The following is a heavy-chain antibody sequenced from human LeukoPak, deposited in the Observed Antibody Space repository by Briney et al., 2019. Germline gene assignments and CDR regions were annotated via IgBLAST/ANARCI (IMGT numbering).Heavy chain of an antibody. CDR2: TDSRSQWYS. CDR3: ARVIYSTFDA. V-gene: IGHV6-1*01. J-gene: IGHJ5*02. CDR1: GDSVSSSGVA. D-gene: IGHD2-15*01. Sequence: SQTLSLTCAISGDSVSSSGVAWNWIRQSPSRGLEWLGRTDSRSQWYSEYAVSVKSRITINPDTSKNQFSLQLNSVIPEDTAIYYCARVIYSTFDAWGQGILVTVSS.